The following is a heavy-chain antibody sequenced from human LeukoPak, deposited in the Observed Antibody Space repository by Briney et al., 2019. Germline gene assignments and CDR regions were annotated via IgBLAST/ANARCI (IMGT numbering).Heavy chain of an antibody. D-gene: IGHD3-3*01. CDR1: GFTFSSYW. J-gene: IGHJ6*02. V-gene: IGHV3-7*03. CDR3: ARYDFWSGYRHYYGMDV. Sequence: GGSLRLSCAASGFTFSSYWMGWVRQAPGKGLEWVANIKQDGSEKYYVDSVKGRFTISRDNAKNSLYLQMNSLRAEDTAVYYCARYDFWSGYRHYYGMDVWGQGTTVTVSS. CDR2: IKQDGSEK.